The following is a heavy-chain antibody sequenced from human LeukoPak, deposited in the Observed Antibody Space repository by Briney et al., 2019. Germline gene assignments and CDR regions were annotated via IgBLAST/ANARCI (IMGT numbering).Heavy chain of an antibody. J-gene: IGHJ4*02. D-gene: IGHD3-22*01. CDR3: ARGGKYDSSGYYYSFDY. CDR2: IYYSGST. Sequence: PSETLSLTCTVSGGSISSGGYYWSWIRQHPGKGLEWIGYIYYSGSTYYNPSLKSRVTISVDTSKNQFSLKLSSVTAADTAVYYCARGGKYDSSGYYYSFDYWGQGTLVTVSS. CDR1: GGSISSGGYY. V-gene: IGHV4-31*03.